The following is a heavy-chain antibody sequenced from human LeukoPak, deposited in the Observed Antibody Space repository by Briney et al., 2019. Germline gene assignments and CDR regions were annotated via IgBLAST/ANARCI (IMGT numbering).Heavy chain of an antibody. D-gene: IGHD6-13*01. CDR2: ISSSTSYI. CDR3: AKAASSSWPSYYYGMDV. J-gene: IGHJ6*02. CDR1: GFTFSSYS. Sequence: GGSLRLSCAASGFTFSSYSMNWIRQAPGKGLEWVSSISSSTSYIYYADSVKGRFTISKDNSKNTVYLQMSSLRVDDTAVYYCAKAASSSWPSYYYGMDVWGQGTTVTVSS. V-gene: IGHV3-21*04.